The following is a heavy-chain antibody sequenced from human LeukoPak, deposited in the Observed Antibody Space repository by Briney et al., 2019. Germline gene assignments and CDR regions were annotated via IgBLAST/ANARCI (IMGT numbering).Heavy chain of an antibody. D-gene: IGHD5-12*01. Sequence: GGSLRLSCAASGFTFTTYWMSWVRQAPGKGLEWVANIKEDGSDKYYVDSVKGRFTISRDNAKNSLYLQMNSLRAEDTAVYYCARDSAGYDYWGQGTLVTVSS. J-gene: IGHJ4*02. V-gene: IGHV3-7*01. CDR1: GFTFTTYW. CDR2: IKEDGSDK. CDR3: ARDSAGYDY.